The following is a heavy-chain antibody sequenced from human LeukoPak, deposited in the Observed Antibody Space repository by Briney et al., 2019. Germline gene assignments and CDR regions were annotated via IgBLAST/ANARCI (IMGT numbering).Heavy chain of an antibody. CDR2: IIPIFGTA. J-gene: IGHJ4*02. Sequence: SVKVSCKASGGTFSSYAISWVRQAPGQGLEWMGGIIPIFGTANYAQKFQGRVTITAGESTSTAYTELSSLRSEDTAVYYCATFSGWPYYFDYWGQGTLVTVSS. D-gene: IGHD6-19*01. CDR1: GGTFSSYA. V-gene: IGHV1-69*13. CDR3: ATFSGWPYYFDY.